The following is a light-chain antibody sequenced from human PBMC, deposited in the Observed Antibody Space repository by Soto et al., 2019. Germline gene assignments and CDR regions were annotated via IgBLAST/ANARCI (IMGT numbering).Light chain of an antibody. CDR2: WAS. CDR1: QSFLYSSNNKNY. J-gene: IGKJ1*01. CDR3: QQYYSTLTWT. V-gene: IGKV4-1*01. Sequence: DIVMTQSPDSLAVSLGERATINCKSSQSFLYSSNNKNYLAWYQQKPGQPPKLLIYWASTRESGVPDRFSGSGSGTDFTLTISSLQAEDVAVYYCQQYYSTLTWTFGQGTKV.